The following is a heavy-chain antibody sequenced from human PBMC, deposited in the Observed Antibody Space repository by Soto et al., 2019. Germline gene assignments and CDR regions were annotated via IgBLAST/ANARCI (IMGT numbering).Heavy chain of an antibody. Sequence: QVQLEQSGAEVKKPGSSVKVSCQTSGGPFNTYPISWMRQAPGQGLEWLGGILPVIRIVNYAQQFQARLNLSADESTTSVYMKERRLTSEYTAVYFCASPHLSVRPYEFRSGPRASLYYYGLGVWGQGTTVIVSS. CDR1: GGPFNTYP. D-gene: IGHD3-3*01. CDR3: ASPHLSVRPYEFRSGPRASLYYYGLGV. J-gene: IGHJ6*02. CDR2: ILPVIRIV. V-gene: IGHV1-69*01.